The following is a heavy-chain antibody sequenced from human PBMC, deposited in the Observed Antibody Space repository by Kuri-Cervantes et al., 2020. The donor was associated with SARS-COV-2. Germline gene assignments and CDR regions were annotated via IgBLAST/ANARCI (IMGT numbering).Heavy chain of an antibody. CDR3: ARVITDVTTVYFDY. J-gene: IGHJ4*02. CDR2: IYYSGST. Sequence: LRLSCAVSGGSISSGGYYWSWIRQHPGKGLEWIGYIYYSGSTYYNLSLKSRVTISVDTSKNQFSLKLSSVTAADTAVYYCARVITDVTTVYFDYWGQGALVTVSS. D-gene: IGHD4-11*01. CDR1: GGSISSGGYY. V-gene: IGHV4-31*02.